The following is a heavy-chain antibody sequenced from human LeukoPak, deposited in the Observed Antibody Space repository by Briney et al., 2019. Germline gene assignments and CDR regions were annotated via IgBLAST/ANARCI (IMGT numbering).Heavy chain of an antibody. CDR2: ISGSGGST. Sequence: GGSLRLSCAASGFTFSNYNMIWVRQAPGKGLEWVSAISGSGGSTYYADSVKGRFTISRDNSKNTLYLQMNSLRAEDTALYYCASLDYFDSSDYGDYWGQGTLVTVSS. D-gene: IGHD3-22*01. J-gene: IGHJ4*02. CDR1: GFTFSNYN. CDR3: ASLDYFDSSDYGDY. V-gene: IGHV3-23*01.